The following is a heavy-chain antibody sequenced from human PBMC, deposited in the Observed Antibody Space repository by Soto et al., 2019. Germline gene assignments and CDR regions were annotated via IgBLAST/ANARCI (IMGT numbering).Heavy chain of an antibody. J-gene: IGHJ5*02. CDR1: GGSISSGDYF. D-gene: IGHD2-2*02. CDR3: ARGPESSYQLLYFDWFDP. V-gene: IGHV4-30-4*01. CDR2: IYYSGST. Sequence: SETLSLTCTVSGGSISSGDYFWSWIRQPPGKGLEWIGYIYYSGSTYYNPSLKSRVTISVDTSKNPFSLKLSSVTAADTAVYYCARGPESSYQLLYFDWFDPWGQGTLVTVSS.